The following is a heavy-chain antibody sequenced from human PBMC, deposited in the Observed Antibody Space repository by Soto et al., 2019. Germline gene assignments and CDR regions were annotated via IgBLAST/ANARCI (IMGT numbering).Heavy chain of an antibody. CDR2: IIPIFGTA. CDR1: GGTFSSYA. J-gene: IGHJ4*02. Sequence: GASVKVSCKASGGTFSSYAISWVRQAPGQGLEWMGGIIPIFGTANYAQKFQGRVTITADESTSTAYMELSSLRSEDTAVYYCVRVLYCTNGVCYKSGSFDYWGQGTLVTVSS. V-gene: IGHV1-69*13. CDR3: VRVLYCTNGVCYKSGSFDY. D-gene: IGHD2-8*01.